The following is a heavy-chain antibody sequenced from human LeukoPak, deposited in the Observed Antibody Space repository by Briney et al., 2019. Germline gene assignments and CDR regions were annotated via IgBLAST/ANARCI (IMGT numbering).Heavy chain of an antibody. Sequence: SETLSLTCTVSGDSISSGVNYWGWVRQHPGKGLEWIGYIYYSGSTYYNPSLKSRLSISVYPSRNQFSLKLNSVTAADTAVYYCARVLSSSSSAFDIWGQGTVVTVFS. CDR1: GDSISSGVNY. CDR2: IYYSGST. J-gene: IGHJ3*02. D-gene: IGHD6-6*01. V-gene: IGHV4-31*03. CDR3: ARVLSSSSSAFDI.